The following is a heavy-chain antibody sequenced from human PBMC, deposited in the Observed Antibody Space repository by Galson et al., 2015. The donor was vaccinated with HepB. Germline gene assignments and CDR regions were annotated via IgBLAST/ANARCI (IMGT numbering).Heavy chain of an antibody. CDR2: INPNSGGT. CDR1: GYTFTGYY. V-gene: IGHV1-2*02. Sequence: SVKVSCKASGYTFTGYYMHWVRQAPGQGLEWMGWINPNSGGTNYAQKFQGRVTMTRDTSISTAYMELSRLRSDDTAVYYCARAMGNSEVPAATYFDYWGQGTLVTVSS. CDR3: ARAMGNSEVPAATYFDY. J-gene: IGHJ4*02. D-gene: IGHD2-2*01.